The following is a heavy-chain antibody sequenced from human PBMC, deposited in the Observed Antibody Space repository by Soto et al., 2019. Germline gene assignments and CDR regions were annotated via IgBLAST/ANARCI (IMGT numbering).Heavy chain of an antibody. CDR3: AKGAIWGSYRYTGIDY. CDR1: GFTFSSYA. CDR2: ISGSGGSR. D-gene: IGHD3-16*02. V-gene: IGHV3-23*01. J-gene: IGHJ4*02. Sequence: PGGSLRLSCAASGFTFSSYAMSWVRQAPGKGLEWVSAISGSGGSRYYADSVKGRFTISRDNSKNTLYLQMNSLRAEDTAVYYCAKGAIWGSYRYTGIDYWGQGTLVTVSS.